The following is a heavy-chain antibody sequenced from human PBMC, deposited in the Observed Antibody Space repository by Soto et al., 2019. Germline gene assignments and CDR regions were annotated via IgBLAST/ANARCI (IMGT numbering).Heavy chain of an antibody. CDR1: GFTFSSYA. D-gene: IGHD5-12*01. J-gene: IGHJ4*02. CDR3: EKDLSYSGYYYFDY. Sequence: PGVSLRLSCAASGFTFSSYAMSWVRRAPGKGLEWVSAISGSGGSTYYADSVKGRFTISRDNSKNTLYLQMNSLRAEDTAVYYCEKDLSYSGYYYFDYWGQGTLVTVSS. V-gene: IGHV3-23*01. CDR2: ISGSGGST.